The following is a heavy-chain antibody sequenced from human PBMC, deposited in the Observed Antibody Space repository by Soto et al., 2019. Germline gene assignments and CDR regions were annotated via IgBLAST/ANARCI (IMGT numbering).Heavy chain of an antibody. CDR3: ARQFTVGDYQY. CDR2: IIPMFGTT. V-gene: IGHV1-69*01. CDR1: GGTFTTYP. D-gene: IGHD4-17*01. J-gene: IGHJ4*02. Sequence: QVQLVQSGAEVKKPGSSVKVSCKASGGTFTTYPINWVRQAPGQGLEWMGGIIPMFGTTNYAQKFQGRVTITADESTSIAYMELSSLRSEDTAMYYCARQFTVGDYQYWGQGTLVTVSS.